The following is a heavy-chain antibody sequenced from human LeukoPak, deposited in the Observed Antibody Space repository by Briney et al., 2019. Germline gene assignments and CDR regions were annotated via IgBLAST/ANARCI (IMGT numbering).Heavy chain of an antibody. D-gene: IGHD1-14*01. CDR3: ARDLLLGNRYYFGMDV. V-gene: IGHV3-30*04. CDR2: ISNDGNNK. J-gene: IGHJ6*04. Sequence: GGSLRLSCAASGFTFSSYAMHWVRQVPGEGLEWVAVISNDGNNKHFADSVRGRFTISRDNSKNTLYLQMNSLRAEDTAVYYCARDLLLGNRYYFGMDVWGKGTTVTVSS. CDR1: GFTFSSYA.